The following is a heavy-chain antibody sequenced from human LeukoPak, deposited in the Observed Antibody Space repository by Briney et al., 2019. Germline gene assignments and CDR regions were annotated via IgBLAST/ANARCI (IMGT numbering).Heavy chain of an antibody. J-gene: IGHJ6*04. V-gene: IGHV4-59*01. CDR3: AREGVDTAMAPDV. D-gene: IGHD5-18*01. CDR1: GGSISNYY. Sequence: SETLSLTCTVSGGSISNYYWSWIRQPPGKGLEWIGYIYYSGSTNYNPSLKSRVTISVDTSKNQFSLKLSSVTAADTAVYYCAREGVDTAMAPDVWGKGTTVTVSS. CDR2: IYYSGST.